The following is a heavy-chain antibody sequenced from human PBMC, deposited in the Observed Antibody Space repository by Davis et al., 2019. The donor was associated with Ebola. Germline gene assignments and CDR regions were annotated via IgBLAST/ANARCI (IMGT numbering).Heavy chain of an antibody. CDR3: ARLGLDGDYALNWFDP. CDR2: INHSGST. V-gene: IGHV4-34*01. D-gene: IGHD4-17*01. J-gene: IGHJ5*02. CDR1: GGSFSGYY. Sequence: SETLSLTCAVYGGSFSGYYWSWIRQPPGKGLEWIGEINHSGSTNYNPSLKSRVTISVDTSKNQFSLKLSSVTAADTAIYYCARLGLDGDYALNWFDPWGQGTLVTVSS.